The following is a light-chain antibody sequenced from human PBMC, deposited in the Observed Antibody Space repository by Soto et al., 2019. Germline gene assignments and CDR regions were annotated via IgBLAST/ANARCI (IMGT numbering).Light chain of an antibody. V-gene: IGKV3-11*01. CDR3: HQSQSWPRT. Sequence: EIVLTQSPATLSSFPGDRVTLSCRASQYINTRLAWYQHRPGQAPRLLIYQTSIRAAGIPARFSASGSGTDFTLTISDVQPEHFALYYCHQSQSWPRTFGQGTKVDIK. CDR1: QYINTR. CDR2: QTS. J-gene: IGKJ1*01.